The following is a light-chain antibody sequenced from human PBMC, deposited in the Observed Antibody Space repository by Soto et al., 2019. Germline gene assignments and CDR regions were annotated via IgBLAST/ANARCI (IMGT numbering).Light chain of an antibody. Sequence: QSALTQPRSVSGSPGQSVTISCNGTSSDVGGYNYVSWYQQHPGKAPKLMISDVSKRPSGVPDRFSGSKSGNTASLTISGLQTEDEADYYCCSSAGTYTSVFGGGTKLTVL. V-gene: IGLV2-11*01. CDR3: CSSAGTYTSV. J-gene: IGLJ3*02. CDR2: DVS. CDR1: SSDVGGYNY.